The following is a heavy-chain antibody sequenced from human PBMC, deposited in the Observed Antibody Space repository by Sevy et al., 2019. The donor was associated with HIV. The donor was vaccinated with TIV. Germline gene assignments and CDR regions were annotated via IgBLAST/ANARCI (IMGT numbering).Heavy chain of an antibody. CDR3: AGENAWGRGYS. CDR1: GGSITSLY. Sequence: SETLSLTCTVSGGSITSLYWNWIRQPPGKGLEWIANIYYNGRINYNPSLMNRVTLTLDTSKNQYSLRLSSVTAADTAMYYCAGENAWGRGYSWGQGTLVTVSS. CDR2: IYYNGRI. D-gene: IGHD1-26*01. V-gene: IGHV4-59*08. J-gene: IGHJ4*02.